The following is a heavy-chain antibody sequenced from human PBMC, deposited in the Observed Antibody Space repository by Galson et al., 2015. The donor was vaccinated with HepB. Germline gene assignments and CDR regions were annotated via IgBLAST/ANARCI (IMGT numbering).Heavy chain of an antibody. CDR1: GGTFSSYA. CDR2: IIPIFGTA. J-gene: IGHJ4*02. D-gene: IGHD3-10*01. CDR3: ARHMVRGVKVFDY. V-gene: IGHV1-69*13. Sequence: SVKVSCKASGGTFSSYAISWVRQAPGQGLEWMGGIIPIFGTANYAQKFQGRVTITADESTSTAYMELSSLKASDTAMYYCARHMVRGVKVFDYWGQGTLVTVSS.